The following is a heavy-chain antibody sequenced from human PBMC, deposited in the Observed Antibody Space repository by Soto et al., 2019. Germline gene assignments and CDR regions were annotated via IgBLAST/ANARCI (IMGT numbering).Heavy chain of an antibody. CDR3: ARGRGSTGYLGREDYLDS. CDR2: IDIGGNT. Sequence: EVQMVESGGGVVQPGGSLRLSCAASGFSVTNNYMNWVRQAPGKGLEWVSIIDIGGNTYYADSVKDRFTISRDDSKNTPYLQMDSLRPEDTAVYFWARGRGSTGYLGREDYLDSWGQGTLVTVSP. CDR1: GFSVTNNY. V-gene: IGHV3-66*01. D-gene: IGHD3-16*01. J-gene: IGHJ4*02.